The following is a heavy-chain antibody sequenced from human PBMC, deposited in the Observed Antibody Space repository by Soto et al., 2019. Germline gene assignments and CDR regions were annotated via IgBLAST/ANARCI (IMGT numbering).Heavy chain of an antibody. V-gene: IGHV3-30*18. J-gene: IGHJ6*02. Sequence: GGSLRLSCAASGFTFSSYGMHWVRQAPGKGLEWVAVISYDGSNKYYADSVKGRFTISRDNSKNTLYLQMNSLRAEDTAVYYCAKDRANMLVRVHRYYYYYGMDVWGQGTTVTVSS. CDR2: ISYDGSNK. CDR3: AKDRANMLVRVHRYYYYYGMDV. CDR1: GFTFSSYG. D-gene: IGHD6-6*01.